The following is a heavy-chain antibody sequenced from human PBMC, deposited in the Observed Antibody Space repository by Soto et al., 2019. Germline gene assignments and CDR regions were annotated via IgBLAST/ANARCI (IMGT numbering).Heavy chain of an antibody. D-gene: IGHD1-26*01. CDR3: ASSGRRATTGY. Sequence: QVQLVQSGAEVKKPGASVKVSCKAAGYTFTSYYMHWVRQAPGQGLEWMGIINPSGGSTSYAQKFQGRVTMTRDKSTSNVYMELSSLRSEDTAVYYCASSGRRATTGYWGQGTLVTVSS. V-gene: IGHV1-46*03. J-gene: IGHJ4*02. CDR2: INPSGGST. CDR1: GYTFTSYY.